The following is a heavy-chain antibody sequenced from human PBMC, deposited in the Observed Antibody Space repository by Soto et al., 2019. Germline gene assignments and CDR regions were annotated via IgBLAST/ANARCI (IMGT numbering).Heavy chain of an antibody. V-gene: IGHV3-23*01. Sequence: QLLESGGGVVQPGGSLRLSCVASGFTFISYSMTWVCQAPGKGLDWGSEITASGSTTHYADSVKGRFTISRDNSKSTLYLQMNSLRAEDTAVYYCVKTLDDYLDVWAKGTTVTVSS. CDR2: ITASGSTT. CDR1: GFTFISYS. J-gene: IGHJ6*04. D-gene: IGHD5-12*01. CDR3: VKTLDDYLDV.